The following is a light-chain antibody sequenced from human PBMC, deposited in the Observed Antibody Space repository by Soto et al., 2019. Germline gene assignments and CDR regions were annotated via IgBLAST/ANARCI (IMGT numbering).Light chain of an antibody. J-gene: IGKJ5*01. CDR1: QSISTY. CDR3: QQAKSFPIT. CDR2: SAS. Sequence: DIQMTQSPSSLSASVGDRVTITCRPSQSISTYLNWYQQKPGKAPKLLIYSASTLVRGVPSRFSGSGSGTEFTLTISGLQPEDSLTYYCQQAKSFPITFGQGTRLEIK. V-gene: IGKV1-39*01.